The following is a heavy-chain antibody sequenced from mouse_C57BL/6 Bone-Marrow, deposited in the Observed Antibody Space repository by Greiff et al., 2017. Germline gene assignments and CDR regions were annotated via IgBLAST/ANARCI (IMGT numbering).Heavy chain of an antibody. Sequence: QVQLQQPGAELVKPGASVKLSCKASGYTFTSYWMHWVKQRPGQGLEWIGMIHPNSGSTNYNEKFKSKATLTVDKSSSTAYMQLSSLTSEDSAVYYCARVESTTVPWYFDVWGTGTTVTVSS. J-gene: IGHJ1*03. V-gene: IGHV1-64*01. D-gene: IGHD1-1*01. CDR2: IHPNSGST. CDR3: ARVESTTVPWYFDV. CDR1: GYTFTSYW.